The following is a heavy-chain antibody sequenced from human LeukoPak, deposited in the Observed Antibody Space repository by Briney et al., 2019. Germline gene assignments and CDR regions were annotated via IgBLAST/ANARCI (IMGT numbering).Heavy chain of an antibody. Sequence: GGSLRLSCAASGFTLSTYAMHWVRQAPGKGLEWVAVISYDGSNKYHADSVKGRFTISRDNSKNTLYLQMNSLRAEDTAVYYCARVSGSGWYRPHYYYMDVWGKGTTVTVSS. J-gene: IGHJ6*03. V-gene: IGHV3-30-3*01. D-gene: IGHD6-19*01. CDR2: ISYDGSNK. CDR1: GFTLSTYA. CDR3: ARVSGSGWYRPHYYYMDV.